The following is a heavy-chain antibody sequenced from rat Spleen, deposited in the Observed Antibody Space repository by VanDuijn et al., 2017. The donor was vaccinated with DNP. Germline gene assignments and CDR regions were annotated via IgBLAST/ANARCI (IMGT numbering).Heavy chain of an antibody. D-gene: IGHD3-8*01. CDR3: ATPVPARY. V-gene: IGHV5-31*01. CDR2: ITSSGYDT. Sequence: EVQLVESGGGLVQPGRSLKLSCAASGFTFNNYWMTWICQVPGKGLEYIASITSSGYDTYYPDSMMGRFTISRDNAKHTLYRQMDSLRSEDTATYYCATPVPARYWGQGVMVTVSS. CDR1: GFTFNNYW. J-gene: IGHJ2*01.